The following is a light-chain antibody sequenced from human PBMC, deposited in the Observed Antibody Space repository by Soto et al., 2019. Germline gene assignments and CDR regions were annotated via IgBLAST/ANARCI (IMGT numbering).Light chain of an antibody. CDR3: QQYNTYSLT. J-gene: IGKJ4*01. Sequence: DIKMTQSPSTLSASVGDTVTVTCRASQSVSGWLAWYQQKPGEAPKLLIYDASTLESGLPSRFSGSGSGTEFTLTISSLQPDDFATYYCQQYNTYSLTFGGRTKVDI. CDR1: QSVSGW. V-gene: IGKV1-5*01. CDR2: DAS.